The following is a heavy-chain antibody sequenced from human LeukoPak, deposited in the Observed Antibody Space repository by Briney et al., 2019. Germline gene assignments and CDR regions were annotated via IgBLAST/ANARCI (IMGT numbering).Heavy chain of an antibody. D-gene: IGHD3-22*01. CDR3: ARGGYRTYFDY. J-gene: IGHJ4*02. CDR1: GGSISSYY. V-gene: IGHV4-4*09. Sequence: ASETLSLTCTVSGGSISSYYWSWIRQPPGKGLQWIGYIYTSGSTNYNPSLKSRVTISVDTSKNQFSLKLSSVTAADTAVYYCARGGYRTYFDYWGQGTLVTVSS. CDR2: IYTSGST.